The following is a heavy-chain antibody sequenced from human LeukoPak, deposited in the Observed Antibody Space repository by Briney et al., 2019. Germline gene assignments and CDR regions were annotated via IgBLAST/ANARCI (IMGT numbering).Heavy chain of an antibody. CDR1: GFILRTYW. D-gene: IGHD5-12*01. J-gene: IGHJ4*02. CDR3: ARDRSSAD. V-gene: IGHV3-7*01. Sequence: GGSLRLSCAASGFILRTYWMNWVRQAPGKGLEWVANIKEDGSEKYYVDSVKGRFTISRDNAKNSLYLQMNSLRAEDTAVYYCARDRSSADWGQGTLVTVSS. CDR2: IKEDGSEK.